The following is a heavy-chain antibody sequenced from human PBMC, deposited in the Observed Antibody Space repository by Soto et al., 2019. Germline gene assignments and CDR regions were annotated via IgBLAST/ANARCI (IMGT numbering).Heavy chain of an antibody. CDR1: GGSFSGYY. CDR3: ARGDGTAWAYYYYGMDV. Sequence: SETLSLTCAVYGGSFSGYYWSWIRQPPGKGLEWIGEINHSGSTNYNPSLKSRVTISVDTSKNQFSLKLSSVTAADTAVYYCARGDGTAWAYYYYGMDVWGQATTVTVSS. J-gene: IGHJ6*02. CDR2: INHSGST. V-gene: IGHV4-34*01. D-gene: IGHD5-18*01.